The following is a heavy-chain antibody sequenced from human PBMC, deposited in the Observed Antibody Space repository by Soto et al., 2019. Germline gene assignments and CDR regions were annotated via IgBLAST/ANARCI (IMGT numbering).Heavy chain of an antibody. V-gene: IGHV3-23*01. CDR3: AKDQFVDGYNEALDY. J-gene: IGHJ4*02. CDR2: ISGSGGST. Sequence: PGGSLRLSCAASGFTFSTYAMIWIRQPPGKGLERVSAISGSGGSTYYADSVKGRFTISRDNSKNTLYLQMNSLRAEDTAVYYCAKDQFVDGYNEALDYWGQGTLVTVSS. D-gene: IGHD5-12*01. CDR1: GFTFSTYA.